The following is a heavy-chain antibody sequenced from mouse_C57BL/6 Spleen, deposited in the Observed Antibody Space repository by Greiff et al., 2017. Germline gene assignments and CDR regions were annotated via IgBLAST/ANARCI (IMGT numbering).Heavy chain of an antibody. CDR2: ISSGSSTI. CDR1: GFTFSDYG. V-gene: IGHV5-17*01. D-gene: IGHD2-2*01. Sequence: EVQLQESGGGLVKPGGSLKLSCAASGFTFSDYGMHWVRQAPEKGLEWVAYISSGSSTIYYADTVKGRFTISRDNAKNTLFLQMTSLRSEDTAMYYCARQGGYDGFAYWGQGTLVTVSA. J-gene: IGHJ3*01. CDR3: ARQGGYDGFAY.